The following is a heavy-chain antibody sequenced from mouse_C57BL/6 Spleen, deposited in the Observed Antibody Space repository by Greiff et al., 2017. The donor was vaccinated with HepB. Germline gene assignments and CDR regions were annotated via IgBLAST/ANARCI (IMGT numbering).Heavy chain of an antibody. V-gene: IGHV1-18*01. CDR2: INPNNGGT. CDR1: GYTFTDYN. D-gene: IGHD1-1*01. Sequence: EVQLQQSGPELVKPGASVKIPCKASGYTFTDYNMDWVKQSHGKSLEWIGDINPNNGGTIYNQKFKGKATLTVDMSSSTAYMELRSLTSEDTAVYYCAREGDYYGSSYFAYWGQGTLVTVSA. J-gene: IGHJ3*01. CDR3: AREGDYYGSSYFAY.